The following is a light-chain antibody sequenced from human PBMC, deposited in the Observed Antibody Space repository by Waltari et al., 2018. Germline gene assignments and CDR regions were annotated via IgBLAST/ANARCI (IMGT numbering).Light chain of an antibody. CDR3: SSFTSSTTGI. Sequence: SPLTQPDPVPGSPAQSTPTSCSGINSDTRCSNYASWYQQHPGEAPKVIIYDVTNRPSGGSNRFSGSKSGSSASLTISGLQPEDEADYYCSSFTSSTTGIFGGGTKLTVL. CDR1: NSDTRCSNY. V-gene: IGLV2-14*03. CDR2: DVT. J-gene: IGLJ2*01.